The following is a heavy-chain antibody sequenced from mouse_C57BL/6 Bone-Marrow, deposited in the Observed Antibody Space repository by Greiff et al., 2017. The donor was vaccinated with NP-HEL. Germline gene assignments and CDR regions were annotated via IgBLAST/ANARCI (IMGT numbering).Heavy chain of an antibody. J-gene: IGHJ1*03. V-gene: IGHV1-81*01. CDR3: ASDYGSSPYFDV. CDR2: IYPRSGNT. CDR1: GYTFTSYG. D-gene: IGHD1-1*01. Sequence: QVQLKQSGAELARPGASVKLSCKASGYTFTSYGISWVKQRTGQGLEWIGEIYPRSGNTYYNEKFKGKATLTADKSSSTAYMELRSLTSEDSAVYFCASDYGSSPYFDVWGTGTTVTVSS.